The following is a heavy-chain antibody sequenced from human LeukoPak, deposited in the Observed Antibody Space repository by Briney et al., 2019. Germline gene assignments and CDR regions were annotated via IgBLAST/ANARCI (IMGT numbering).Heavy chain of an antibody. V-gene: IGHV4-38-2*02. CDR1: GYSISSGYY. Sequence: PSETLSLTCTVSGYSISSGYYWGWRRQPPGKGLGWIGSIYHSGSTYYNPSLKSRVTISVDTSKNQLSLKLSSLTAADTAVYYCARSKQQLVVDAFDIWGQGTMVTVSS. CDR2: IYHSGST. CDR3: ARSKQQLVVDAFDI. J-gene: IGHJ3*02. D-gene: IGHD6-13*01.